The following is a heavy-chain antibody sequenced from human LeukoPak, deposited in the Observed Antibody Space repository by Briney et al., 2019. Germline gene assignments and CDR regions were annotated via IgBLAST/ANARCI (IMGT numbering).Heavy chain of an antibody. CDR3: ARDEEYCSGGSCSTTNWFDP. Sequence: ASVKVSCKASGYSFNTYYMHWVRQAPGQGLEWMGWINPNSGGTNYAQKFQGRVTMTRDTSISTVYMELSRLRSDDTAVYYCARDEEYCSGGSCSTTNWFDPWGQGTLVTVSS. CDR2: INPNSGGT. J-gene: IGHJ5*02. CDR1: GYSFNTYY. V-gene: IGHV1-2*02. D-gene: IGHD2-15*01.